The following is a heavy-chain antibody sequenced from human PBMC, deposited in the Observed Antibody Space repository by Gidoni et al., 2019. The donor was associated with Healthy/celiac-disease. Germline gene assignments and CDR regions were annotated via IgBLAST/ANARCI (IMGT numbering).Heavy chain of an antibody. CDR3: ARTRQQYYYYYMDV. J-gene: IGHJ6*03. Sequence: QVQLVQSGAEVKKPGSSVKVSCKASGGPFRSYAISWVRQAPGQGLEWMGGIIPIFGTANDAQKFQGRVTITADKSTSTAYMELSSLRSEDTAVYYCARTRQQYYYYYMDVWGKGTTVTVSS. CDR1: GGPFRSYA. V-gene: IGHV1-69*06. D-gene: IGHD1-1*01. CDR2: IIPIFGTA.